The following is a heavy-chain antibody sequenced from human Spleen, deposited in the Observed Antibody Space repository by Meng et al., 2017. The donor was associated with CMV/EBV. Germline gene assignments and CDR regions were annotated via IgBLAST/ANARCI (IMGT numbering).Heavy chain of an antibody. Sequence: GFTFRSYPMNWVRQAPGKGREWISSISIRSSRIYYSDSVKGRFTISRDDAKNSVHLQMNSLRVEDTAVYFCARVDDYVDRYYFDYWGQGNLVTVSS. CDR3: ARVDDYVDRYYFDY. CDR1: GFTFRSYP. CDR2: ISIRSSRI. D-gene: IGHD4-17*01. V-gene: IGHV3-21*01. J-gene: IGHJ4*02.